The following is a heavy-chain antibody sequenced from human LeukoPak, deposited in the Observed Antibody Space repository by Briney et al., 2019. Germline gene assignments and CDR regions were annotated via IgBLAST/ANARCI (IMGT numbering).Heavy chain of an antibody. CDR1: GFTFSDYY. CDR2: ISSSGSII. CDR3: ARVGYDSSGRFDY. J-gene: IGHJ4*02. Sequence: GGSLRLSCAASGFTFSDYYMTWIRQAPGKGLEWVSYISSSGSIIYYADSVKGRFIISRDNAKNSLYLEMNSLRAEDTAVYFCARVGYDSSGRFDYWGQGTLVTVSS. D-gene: IGHD3-22*01. V-gene: IGHV3-11*04.